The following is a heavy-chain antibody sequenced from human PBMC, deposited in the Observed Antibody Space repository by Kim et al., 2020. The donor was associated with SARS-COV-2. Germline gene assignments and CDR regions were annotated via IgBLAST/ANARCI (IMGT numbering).Heavy chain of an antibody. Sequence: DGSSTAYAYSVKGRFSISRDNAKNTLYVQVNCLRAEETAVYYCARGWAFDIWGQGTMVTVSS. CDR3: ARGWAFDI. CDR2: DGSST. J-gene: IGHJ3*02. D-gene: IGHD2-15*01. V-gene: IGHV3-74*01.